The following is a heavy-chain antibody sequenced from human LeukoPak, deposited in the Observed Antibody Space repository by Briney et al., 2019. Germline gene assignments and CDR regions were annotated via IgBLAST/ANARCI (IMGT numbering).Heavy chain of an antibody. J-gene: IGHJ3*02. D-gene: IGHD3-16*01. Sequence: SETLSLTCTVSGGSISGGDYYWSWIRQPPGKGLEWIGYIYYSGSTYYNPSLKSRVTISVDTSKNQFSLKLSSVTAADTAVYYCASDVSSRTDVGAFDIWGQGTMVTVSS. CDR1: GGSISGGDYY. V-gene: IGHV4-30-4*08. CDR2: IYYSGST. CDR3: ASDVSSRTDVGAFDI.